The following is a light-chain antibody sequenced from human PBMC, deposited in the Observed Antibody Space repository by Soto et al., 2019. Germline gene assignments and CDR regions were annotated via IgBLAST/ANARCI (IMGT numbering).Light chain of an antibody. J-gene: IGLJ1*01. Sequence: QSALTQPASVSGSPGQSITISCTGTSSDIGAYNYVSWCQQHPGKAPKLMISEVSRRPSGVSNRFSGSKSGNTASLTISGLQAEDEADYYCSSYTTTSTYVFGPGTKVTVL. CDR2: EVS. CDR1: SSDIGAYNY. CDR3: SSYTTTSTYV. V-gene: IGLV2-14*01.